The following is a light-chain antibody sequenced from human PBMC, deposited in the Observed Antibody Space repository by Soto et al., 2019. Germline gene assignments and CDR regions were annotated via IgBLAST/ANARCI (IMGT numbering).Light chain of an antibody. CDR2: DAS. Sequence: EIGLTQSPGTLSLSPGERATLSCRASESVSSYLAWYQQKPGQAPRLLIYDASTRAPGIPARFSGSGAVTDFTLTISSLEPEDFAVFYCHQRNSWPRTFGQGTKVDI. CDR3: HQRNSWPRT. V-gene: IGKV3-11*01. J-gene: IGKJ1*01. CDR1: ESVSSY.